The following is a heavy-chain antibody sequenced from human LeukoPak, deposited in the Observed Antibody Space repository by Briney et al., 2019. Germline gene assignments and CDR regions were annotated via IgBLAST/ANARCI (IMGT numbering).Heavy chain of an antibody. V-gene: IGHV4-59*02. J-gene: IGHJ3*01. CDR1: GGSVSYYY. CDR2: IYYSGST. D-gene: IGHD2-15*01. Sequence: SETLSLTCTVSGGSVSYYYWSWIRQPPGKGLEWIAYIYYSGSTYYNPSLKSRVTISVDRSRNQFSLQLSSVTAADTAVYYCANADRFCAGGSCPVPDAFDFWGQGTMVTVSS. CDR3: ANADRFCAGGSCPVPDAFDF.